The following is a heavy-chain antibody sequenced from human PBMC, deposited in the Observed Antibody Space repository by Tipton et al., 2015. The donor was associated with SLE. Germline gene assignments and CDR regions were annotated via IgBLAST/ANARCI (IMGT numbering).Heavy chain of an antibody. CDR2: IHYSGST. Sequence: TLSLTCSVSGGSINSPNFYWTWIRQPPGKGLEWIGYIHYSGSTNCDPSLRSRVTISIDTSKNQFSLNLRSVTAADTAVYYCARDLYGGATSLDFWGQGTLVTVSS. D-gene: IGHD1-26*01. CDR1: GGSINSPNFY. J-gene: IGHJ4*02. V-gene: IGHV4-61*01. CDR3: ARDLYGGATSLDF.